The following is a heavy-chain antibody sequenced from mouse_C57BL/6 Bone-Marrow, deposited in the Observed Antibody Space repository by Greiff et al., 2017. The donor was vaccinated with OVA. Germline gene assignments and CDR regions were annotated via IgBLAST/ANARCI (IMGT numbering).Heavy chain of an antibody. CDR3: ARRWGYSNYFDY. J-gene: IGHJ2*01. V-gene: IGHV1-19*01. CDR2: INPYNGGT. D-gene: IGHD2-5*01. Sequence: LVKPGASVKMSCKASGYTFTDYYMNWVKQSHGKSLEWIGVINPYNGGTSYNQKFKGKATLTVDKSSSTAYMELNSLTSEDSAVYYCARRWGYSNYFDYWGQGTTLTVSS. CDR1: GYTFTDYY.